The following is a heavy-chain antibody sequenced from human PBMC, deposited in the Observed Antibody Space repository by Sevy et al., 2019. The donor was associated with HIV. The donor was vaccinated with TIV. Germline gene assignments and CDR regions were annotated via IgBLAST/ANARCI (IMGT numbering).Heavy chain of an antibody. CDR3: ARETAADAFDV. J-gene: IGHJ3*01. V-gene: IGHV3-13*01. CDR1: AFTFSSYD. Sequence: GGYLRLSCAATAFTFSSYDMHWVRQVAGKGLEWVSSIGLSGDTYCAGSMKGRFTISRDNVKNYLYLQMSSLVAGETVVYYCARETAADAFDVWGQGTFVTVSS. CDR2: IGLSGDT. D-gene: IGHD6-13*01.